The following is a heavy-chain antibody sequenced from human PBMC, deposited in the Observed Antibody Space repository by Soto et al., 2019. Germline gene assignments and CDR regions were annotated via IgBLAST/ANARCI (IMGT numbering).Heavy chain of an antibody. CDR1: GFTFKSYS. CDR2: ISASSSTI. CDR3: AKWDSSHTPTLAH. J-gene: IGHJ4*02. Sequence: PGGSLRLSCTASGFTFKSYSMNWVRQAPGKGLEWVSYISASSSTIYYADSMKGRFTISRDNAKNTLYLQMNSLRAEDTAVYYCAKWDSSHTPTLAHWGQGTLVTVSS. D-gene: IGHD6-13*01. V-gene: IGHV3-48*01.